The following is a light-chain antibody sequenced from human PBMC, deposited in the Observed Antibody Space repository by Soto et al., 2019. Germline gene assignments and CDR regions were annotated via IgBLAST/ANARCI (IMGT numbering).Light chain of an antibody. CDR2: EVS. Sequence: QSVLTQPASVSGSPGQSITISCTGTSSDVGSYNLVSWYQQHPGKAPKLMIYEVSKRPSGVSNRFSGSKSGITASLTISGLQAEDEADYYCCSYAGSSTSVFGGGTKVTVL. J-gene: IGLJ3*02. CDR1: SSDVGSYNL. CDR3: CSYAGSSTSV. V-gene: IGLV2-23*02.